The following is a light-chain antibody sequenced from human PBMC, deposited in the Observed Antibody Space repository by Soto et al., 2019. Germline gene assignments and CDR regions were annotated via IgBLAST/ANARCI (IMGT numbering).Light chain of an antibody. V-gene: IGLV2-14*03. CDR1: SSDVGGYNY. J-gene: IGLJ1*01. Sequence: QSALTQPASVSGSPGQSITISCTGTSSDVGGYNYVSWYQHHPGKALKLIIYDVSNRPSGVSIRFSGSKSDNTASLTISGLQPEDEADYHCSSYTTSNTRQIVFGTGTKLTVL. CDR2: DVS. CDR3: SSYTTSNTRQIV.